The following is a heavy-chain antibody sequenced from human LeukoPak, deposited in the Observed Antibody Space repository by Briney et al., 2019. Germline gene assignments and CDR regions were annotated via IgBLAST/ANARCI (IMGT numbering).Heavy chain of an antibody. CDR2: IYYSGNT. V-gene: IGHV4-30-4*01. J-gene: IGHJ4*02. CDR3: ASRPESEAYFDY. Sequence: SQTLSLTCTVSGGSISSGDYYWSWIRQPPGRGLEFIGCIYYSGNTYYNPSLKSRVTISVDTSKNQFPLKLSSVTAADTAVYYCASRPESEAYFDYWGQGTLVTVSS. CDR1: GGSISSGDYY.